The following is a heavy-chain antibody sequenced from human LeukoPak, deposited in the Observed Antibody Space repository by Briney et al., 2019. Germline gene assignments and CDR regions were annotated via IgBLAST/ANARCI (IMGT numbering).Heavy chain of an antibody. D-gene: IGHD6-13*01. CDR2: IYYSGST. V-gene: IGHV4-59*01. CDR3: ARFSVAAAGTGWFDP. J-gene: IGHJ5*02. Sequence: SETLSLTCTVSGVSISSYYWSWIRQPPGKGLELIGYIYYSGSTNYNPSLKSRVTISVDTSKNQLSLKLSSVTAADTAVYYCARFSVAAAGTGWFDPWGQGTPGHRLR. CDR1: GVSISSYY.